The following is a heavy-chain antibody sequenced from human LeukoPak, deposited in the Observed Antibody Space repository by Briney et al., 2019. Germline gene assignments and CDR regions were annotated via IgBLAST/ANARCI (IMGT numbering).Heavy chain of an antibody. CDR3: ARDTPVVVPSYFDY. Sequence: GGSLRLSCAASGFTFSSYWMSWVRRAPGKGLEWVANIKQDGSEIYYVDSVKGRFTISRDNAKNSLYLQMNSLRAEDTAVYYCARDTPVVVPSYFDYWGQGTLVTVSS. J-gene: IGHJ4*02. CDR1: GFTFSSYW. CDR2: IKQDGSEI. D-gene: IGHD2-2*01. V-gene: IGHV3-7*01.